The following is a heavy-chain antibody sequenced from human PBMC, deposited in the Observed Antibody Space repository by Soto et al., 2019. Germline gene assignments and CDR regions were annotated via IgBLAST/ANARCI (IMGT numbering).Heavy chain of an antibody. J-gene: IGHJ4*02. CDR1: GYTFTNYA. CDR2: INAGNANT. V-gene: IGHV1-3*01. CDR3: ARAISYDSSASDN. D-gene: IGHD3-22*01. Sequence: SVKASCKASGYTFTNYALHWARQAPGQRLEWMGWINAGNANTKYSQKFQGRVTITRDTSASTAYMELSSLRSEDTAVYYCARAISYDSSASDNWGQGTLVTVSS.